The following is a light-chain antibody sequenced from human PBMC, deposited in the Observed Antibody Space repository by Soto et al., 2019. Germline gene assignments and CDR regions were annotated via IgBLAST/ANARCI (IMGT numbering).Light chain of an antibody. CDR1: QSVSSN. CDR2: DAS. V-gene: IGKV3-15*01. CDR3: QQYNFWPLT. J-gene: IGKJ4*01. Sequence: EITMTQSPATLSLSPGERATVFCRAGQSVSSNLAWYQQRPGQAPRLLIYDASSRATNIPARFSGSGSGTKFTLTISSLETEDFAVYYCQQYNFWPLTFGGGTKV.